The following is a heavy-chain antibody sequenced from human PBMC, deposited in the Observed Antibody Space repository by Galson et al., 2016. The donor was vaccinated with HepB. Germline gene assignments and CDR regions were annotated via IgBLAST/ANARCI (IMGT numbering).Heavy chain of an antibody. V-gene: IGHV3-23*01. CDR1: GFTFSSYA. CDR3: ARGGFNHGLDV. Sequence: SLRLSCAASGFTFSSYAMTWVRQAPGKGLEWVSAISGGDATYYADSVKGRFTISRDNSKNTQYMQMNSLRAEDTAVYYCARGGFNHGLDVWGQGTTVTVSS. CDR2: ISGGDAT. J-gene: IGHJ6*02. D-gene: IGHD3-10*01.